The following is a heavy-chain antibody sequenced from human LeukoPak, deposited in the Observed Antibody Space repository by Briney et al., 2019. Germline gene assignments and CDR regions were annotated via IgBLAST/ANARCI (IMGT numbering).Heavy chain of an antibody. CDR1: GFTFNTYT. CDR3: LIVVRRDF. D-gene: IGHD2-2*01. J-gene: IGHJ4*02. V-gene: IGHV3-21*01. Sequence: GGSLRLSCAASGFTFNTYTMSWVRQAPGKGLEWVSSISSGSGSIYYIDSVRGRFTISRDNARNSLYLQMNSLRAEDTAVYYCLIVVRRDFWGQGTLVTVSS. CDR2: ISSGSGSI.